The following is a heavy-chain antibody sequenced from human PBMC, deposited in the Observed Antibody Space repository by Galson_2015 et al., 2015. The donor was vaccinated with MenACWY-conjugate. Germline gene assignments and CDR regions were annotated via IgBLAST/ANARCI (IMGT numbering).Heavy chain of an antibody. Sequence: SVKVSCKASEYTFTSYAIHWVRQAPGQRLEWMGWINADNGNAKYSQKFQGRVTITRDTSASTAYLELSSLTSEDTAVYYCARDPPRGSGNWYFNLWGRGTLVTVSS. D-gene: IGHD1-26*01. J-gene: IGHJ2*01. CDR3: ARDPPRGSGNWYFNL. CDR2: INADNGNA. V-gene: IGHV1-3*01. CDR1: EYTFTSYA.